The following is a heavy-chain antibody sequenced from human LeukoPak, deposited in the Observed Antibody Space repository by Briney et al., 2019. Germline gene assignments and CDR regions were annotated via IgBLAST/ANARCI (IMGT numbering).Heavy chain of an antibody. CDR3: AKSTTVTQRGYFDY. CDR2: ISGGGETT. J-gene: IGHJ4*02. D-gene: IGHD4-17*01. V-gene: IGHV3-23*01. CDR1: GFTFNNYA. Sequence: GGSLRLSCAASGFTFNNYAMNWVRQAPGKGLEWVSSISGGGETTYYADSAKGRFTISRDNSQNTLYLQMNSLRAEDTAVYYCAKSTTVTQRGYFDYWGQGTLVTVSS.